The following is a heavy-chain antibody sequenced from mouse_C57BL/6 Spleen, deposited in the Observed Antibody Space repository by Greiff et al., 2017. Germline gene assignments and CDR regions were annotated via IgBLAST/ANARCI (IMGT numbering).Heavy chain of an antibody. D-gene: IGHD3-1*01. CDR1: GFTFSSYA. Sequence: EVKLMESGEGLVKPGGSLKLSCAASGFTFSSYAMSWVRQTPEKRLEWVGYISSGGGYIYYADTVKGRFTISRDNARNTLYLQMSSLKSEDTAMYYCTRDRGYFDDWGQGTTLTV. CDR3: TRDRGYFDD. CDR2: ISSGGGYI. V-gene: IGHV5-9-1*02. J-gene: IGHJ2*01.